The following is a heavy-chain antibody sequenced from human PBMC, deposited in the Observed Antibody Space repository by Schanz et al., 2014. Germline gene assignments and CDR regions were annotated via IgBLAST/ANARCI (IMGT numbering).Heavy chain of an antibody. Sequence: QVRLVQSGAELKMPGATVKVSCETSGYTFTNYGVSWVRQAPGQGLEWLGRINPNSGGTNYAQKFQGRVTMTRDTSISTAYMELSRLRSDDTAVYYCARNIIATARAYDIWGQGTMVTVSS. V-gene: IGHV1-2*06. CDR3: ARNIIATARAYDI. CDR1: GYTFTNYG. J-gene: IGHJ3*02. CDR2: INPNSGGT. D-gene: IGHD6-13*01.